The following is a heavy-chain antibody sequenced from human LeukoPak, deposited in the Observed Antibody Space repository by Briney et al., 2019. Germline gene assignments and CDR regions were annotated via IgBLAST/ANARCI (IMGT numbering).Heavy chain of an antibody. CDR3: ARVPSMVRGVVNYGMDV. J-gene: IGHJ6*02. CDR2: INPNSGDT. Sequence: ASVKVSCKTSGYSFTGYFMHWVRQAPGQGLEWMGWINPNSGDTKYAQKFQGRVTMTRDTSINTAYMELRRLTSDDTAVYYCARVPSMVRGVVNYGMDVWGQGTTVTASS. V-gene: IGHV1-2*02. D-gene: IGHD3-10*01. CDR1: GYSFTGYF.